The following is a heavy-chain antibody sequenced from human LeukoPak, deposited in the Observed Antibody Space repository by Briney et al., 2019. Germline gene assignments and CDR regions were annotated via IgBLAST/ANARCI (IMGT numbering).Heavy chain of an antibody. Sequence: GESLKISCKGSGYSFTSYWIGWVRQMPGKGLEWMGIIYPGDSDTRYSPSFQGQVTISADKSISTAYLQWSSLKASDTAMYYCARQYRVPAGPSWFDPWGQGTLVTVSS. CDR2: IYPGDSDT. CDR3: ARQYRVPAGPSWFDP. CDR1: GYSFTSYW. D-gene: IGHD2-2*01. V-gene: IGHV5-51*01. J-gene: IGHJ5*02.